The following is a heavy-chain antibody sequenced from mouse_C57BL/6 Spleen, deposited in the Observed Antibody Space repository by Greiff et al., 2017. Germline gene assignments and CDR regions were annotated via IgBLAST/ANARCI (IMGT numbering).Heavy chain of an antibody. CDR2: IYPYNGVS. V-gene: IGHV1-31*01. J-gene: IGHJ2*01. CDR3: AEGNFLDY. D-gene: IGHD2-14*01. CDR1: VYSFTGYY. Sequence: VQLQQSGPELVKPGASVTISCKASVYSFTGYYMPWVKQRPGNILDWIEYIYPYNGVSSYNQKFKGKATLTVDKSSSTAYMELRSLTSEDSAVYYCAEGNFLDYWGQGTTLTVAS.